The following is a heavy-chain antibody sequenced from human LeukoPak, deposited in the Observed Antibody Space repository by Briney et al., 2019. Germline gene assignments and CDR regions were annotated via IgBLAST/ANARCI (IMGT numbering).Heavy chain of an antibody. V-gene: IGHV4-4*07. CDR2: MDYSGSS. CDR3: AREADSLVRGVIVPYWYFDL. Sequence: PSETLSLTCSVSGGPISNNYWSWIRQSAGGGLEWIGRMDYSGSSTWNPSLKSRVTMSIDTSKNQFSLKLSSATAADTAVYFCAREADSLVRGVIVPYWYFDLWGRGTLVIVSS. J-gene: IGHJ2*01. CDR1: GGPISNNY. D-gene: IGHD3-10*01.